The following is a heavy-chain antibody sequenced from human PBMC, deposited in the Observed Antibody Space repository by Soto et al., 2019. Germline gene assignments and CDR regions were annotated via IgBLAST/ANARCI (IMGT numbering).Heavy chain of an antibody. CDR1: GFSLSTGGMC. D-gene: IGHD6-13*01. CDR2: IDWDGDK. CDR3: ARIRIATAGPLFDY. J-gene: IGHJ4*02. Sequence: PTLVNPTQTLTLTCTFSGFSLSTGGMCVNWIRQPPGKALEWLARIDWDGDKYYNTSLKTRLTISKDTSKNQVVLTMTNMDPVETATYYCARIRIATAGPLFDYWGQGTLVTVSS. V-gene: IGHV2-70*11.